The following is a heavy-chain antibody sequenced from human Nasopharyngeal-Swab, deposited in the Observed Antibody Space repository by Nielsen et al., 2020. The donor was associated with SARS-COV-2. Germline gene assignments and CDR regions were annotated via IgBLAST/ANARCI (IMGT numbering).Heavy chain of an antibody. Sequence: WVRQAPGQGLEWMGWISAYNGNTNYAQKLQGRVTMTTDTSTSTAYMGLRSLRSDDTAVYYCARAVVWVGAAPSAVWGYFDYWGQGTLVTVSS. CDR3: ARAVVWVGAAPSAVWGYFDY. CDR2: ISAYNGNT. D-gene: IGHD2-15*01. V-gene: IGHV1-18*01. J-gene: IGHJ4*02.